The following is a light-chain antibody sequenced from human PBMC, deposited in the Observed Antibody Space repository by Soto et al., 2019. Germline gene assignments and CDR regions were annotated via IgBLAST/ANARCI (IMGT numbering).Light chain of an antibody. J-gene: IGKJ1*01. CDR3: QQYDTAPRT. CDR1: QSVSSD. CDR2: GAS. Sequence: EIVLTQSPGTLSLSPGERATLSCRASQSVSSDLAWYQQKPGQAPRLLIYGASSRATDIPDRFSGSGSGTDFTLTISRLEPEDFAVYYCQQYDTAPRTFGQGTKVEIK. V-gene: IGKV3-20*01.